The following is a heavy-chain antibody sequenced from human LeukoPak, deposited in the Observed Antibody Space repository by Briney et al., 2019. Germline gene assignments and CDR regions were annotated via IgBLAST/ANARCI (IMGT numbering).Heavy chain of an antibody. Sequence: VGSLRLSCAASGFTFSTYWMSWVRQAPGKGLGWVANIKQDGSETYYVDSVKGRFTISRDNAKNSLYLQMNSLRAEDTAVYYCARDGYYYDILTGYNKIERGTFDYWGQGTLVTVSS. V-gene: IGHV3-7*01. J-gene: IGHJ4*02. D-gene: IGHD3-9*01. CDR3: ARDGYYYDILTGYNKIERGTFDY. CDR2: IKQDGSET. CDR1: GFTFSTYW.